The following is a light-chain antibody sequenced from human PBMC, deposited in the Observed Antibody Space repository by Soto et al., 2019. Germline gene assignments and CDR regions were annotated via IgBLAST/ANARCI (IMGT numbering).Light chain of an antibody. J-gene: IGKJ1*01. CDR1: QTISSW. Sequence: DIQMTQSPSTLSRSVGDRVTITCRASQTISSWLAWYQQKPGKAPKLLIYKASTLKSGVPSRFSGSGSGTEFTLTISSLQPDDFATYYCQLYNSYSEAFGQGTKVELK. CDR3: QLYNSYSEA. CDR2: KAS. V-gene: IGKV1-5*03.